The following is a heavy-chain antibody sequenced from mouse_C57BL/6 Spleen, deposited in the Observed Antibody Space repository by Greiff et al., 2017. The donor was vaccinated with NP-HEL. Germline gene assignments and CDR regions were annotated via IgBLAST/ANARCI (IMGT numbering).Heavy chain of an antibody. J-gene: IGHJ4*01. D-gene: IGHD1-1*02. CDR3: ASGSYAMDY. CDR2: INPNNGGT. CDR1: RYTFTDYN. Sequence: VQLQQSGPELVKPGASVKIPCKASRYTFTDYNMDWVKQSHGKSLEWIGDINPNNGGTIYNQKFKGKATLTVDKSSSTAYMELRSLTSEDTAVYYCASGSYAMDYWGQGTSVTVSS. V-gene: IGHV1-18*01.